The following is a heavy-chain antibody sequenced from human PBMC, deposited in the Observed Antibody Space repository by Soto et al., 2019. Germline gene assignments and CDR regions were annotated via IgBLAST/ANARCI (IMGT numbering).Heavy chain of an antibody. V-gene: IGHV3-33*03. Sequence: QVQLVESGGGVVQPGRSLRLSCAASGFTFSNYGMHWVRQAPGKGPAWVAVIWYAGSNNDDADSVKGRFTISRDNSKNTLYLQTTSLGAEDTDGYSWASALETGNYWGQGTLVTVS. CDR2: IWYAGSNN. CDR3: ASALETGNY. J-gene: IGHJ4*02. D-gene: IGHD3-10*01. CDR1: GFTFSNYG.